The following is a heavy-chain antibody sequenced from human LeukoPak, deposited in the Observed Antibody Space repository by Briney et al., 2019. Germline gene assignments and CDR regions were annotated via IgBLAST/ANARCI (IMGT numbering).Heavy chain of an antibody. D-gene: IGHD2-2*01. CDR2: ISGSGGST. Sequence: PGGSLRLSCAASGFTFSSYAMSWVRQAPGKGLEWVSAISGSGGSTYYADSVKGRFTISRDNSKNTLYLQMNGLRAEDTAVYYCAKVSGIVVVPAALFDYWGQGTLVTVSS. CDR3: AKVSGIVVVPAALFDY. V-gene: IGHV3-23*01. J-gene: IGHJ4*02. CDR1: GFTFSSYA.